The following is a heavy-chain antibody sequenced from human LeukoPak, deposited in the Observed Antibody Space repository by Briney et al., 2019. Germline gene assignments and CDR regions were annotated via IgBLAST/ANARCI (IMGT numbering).Heavy chain of an antibody. V-gene: IGHV4-38-2*02. Sequence: SETLSLTCTVSGYSISSGYYWGWIRQPPGQGLEWIGSIYHSGSTYYNPSLKSRVTISVDTSKNQFSLKLSSVTAADTAVYYCARAEWLLFENNWFDPWGQGTLVTVSS. J-gene: IGHJ5*02. D-gene: IGHD3-3*01. CDR3: ARAEWLLFENNWFDP. CDR1: GYSISSGYY. CDR2: IYHSGST.